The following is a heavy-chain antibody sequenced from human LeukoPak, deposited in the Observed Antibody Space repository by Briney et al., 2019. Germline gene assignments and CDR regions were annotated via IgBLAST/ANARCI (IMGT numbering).Heavy chain of an antibody. Sequence: PGGSLRLSCAASGFTVSSNYMSWVRQAPGKGLEWVSAISGSGGSTYYADSVKGRFTISRDNSKNTLYLQMNSLRAEDTAVYYCAKHGYGDYVDYWGQGTLVTVSS. V-gene: IGHV3-23*01. CDR2: ISGSGGST. J-gene: IGHJ4*02. CDR3: AKHGYGDYVDY. D-gene: IGHD4-17*01. CDR1: GFTVSSNY.